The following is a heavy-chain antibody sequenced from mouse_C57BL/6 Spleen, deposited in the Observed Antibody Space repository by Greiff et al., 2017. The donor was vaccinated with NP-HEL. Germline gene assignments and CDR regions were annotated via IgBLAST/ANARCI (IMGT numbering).Heavy chain of an antibody. CDR2: ISSGSSTI. J-gene: IGHJ4*01. V-gene: IGHV5-17*01. CDR3: ARRSTMVTTGGMDY. D-gene: IGHD2-2*01. Sequence: VQLKESGGGLVKPGGSLKLSCAASGFTFSDYGMHWVRQAPEKGLEWVAYISSGSSTIYYADTVKGRFTISSDNAKNTLFLQMTSLRSEDTAMYYCARRSTMVTTGGMDYWGQGTSVTVSS. CDR1: GFTFSDYG.